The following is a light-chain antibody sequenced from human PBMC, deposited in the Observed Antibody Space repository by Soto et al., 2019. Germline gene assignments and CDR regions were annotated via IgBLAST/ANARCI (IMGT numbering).Light chain of an antibody. CDR2: AAS. CDR3: QEYDSAPLT. V-gene: IGKV1-27*01. Sequence: DIQMTQSPSSLSASVGDRVTITCRASQGISNLAWYQQKPGKVPKLLIYAASTLQSGVPSRFSGSGSGTDFTLTISSLQPEDVATYYCQEYDSAPLTFGGGTKVEIK. J-gene: IGKJ4*01. CDR1: QGISN.